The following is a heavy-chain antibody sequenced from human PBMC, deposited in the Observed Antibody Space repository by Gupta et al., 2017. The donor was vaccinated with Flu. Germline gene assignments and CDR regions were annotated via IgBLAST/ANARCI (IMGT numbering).Heavy chain of an antibody. Sequence: EVQLVESGGGLVQPGGSLRLSCDASGFTLSSYDMSWVRQAPGRGLEWASFISSSGVTYYGDPVRGRFTISRDNAKNSLYLQMSGLRDEDTAVHYCATGHWANWGQGNLVTVSS. D-gene: IGHD3-16*01. CDR3: ATGHWAN. CDR2: ISSSGVT. V-gene: IGHV3-48*03. CDR1: GFTLSSYD. J-gene: IGHJ4*02.